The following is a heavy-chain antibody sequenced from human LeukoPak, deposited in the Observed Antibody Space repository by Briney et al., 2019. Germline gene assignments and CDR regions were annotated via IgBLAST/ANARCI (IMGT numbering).Heavy chain of an antibody. Sequence: GRSLRLSCAASGFTFSSYGMHWVRQAPGKGLEWVAVIWYDGSNKYYADSVKGRFTISRDNSKNTLYLQMNSLRAEDTAVYYCARNTQYYDFWGVETPSMDVWGQGTTVTVSS. CDR2: IWYDGSNK. V-gene: IGHV3-33*01. CDR3: ARNTQYYDFWGVETPSMDV. D-gene: IGHD3-3*01. CDR1: GFTFSSYG. J-gene: IGHJ6*02.